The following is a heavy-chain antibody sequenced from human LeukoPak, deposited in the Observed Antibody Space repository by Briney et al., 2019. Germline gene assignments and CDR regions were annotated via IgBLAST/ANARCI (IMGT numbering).Heavy chain of an antibody. Sequence: SETLSLTCAVYGGSFSGYYWTWIRQPPGKGLEWIGEINHSGSTSYNPSLKSRITISIDTSNNRFSLKLSSVTAADTAVYYCATSSGWYRYDSWGQGTLVTVSS. CDR1: GGSFSGYY. J-gene: IGHJ4*02. CDR2: INHSGST. V-gene: IGHV4-34*01. D-gene: IGHD6-19*01. CDR3: ATSSGWYRYDS.